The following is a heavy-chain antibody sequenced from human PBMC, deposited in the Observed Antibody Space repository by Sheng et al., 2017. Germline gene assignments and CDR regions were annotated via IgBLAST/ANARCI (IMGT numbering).Heavy chain of an antibody. V-gene: IGHV3-30*04. CDR3: ARDAGKTTYLFYYFAL. J-gene: IGHJ4*02. D-gene: IGHD4-17*01. CDR2: ISYDGTDQ. CDR1: GFTFNTYA. Sequence: QAQLVESGGGVVQPGRSLRLSCATSGFTFNTYAMHWVRQTPGKGLEWVAVISYDGTDQYYADAVKGRFTVSRDNSKNTLFLQLTSLTVEDTAVYYCARDAGKTTYLFYYFALVGQGTLVTVSS.